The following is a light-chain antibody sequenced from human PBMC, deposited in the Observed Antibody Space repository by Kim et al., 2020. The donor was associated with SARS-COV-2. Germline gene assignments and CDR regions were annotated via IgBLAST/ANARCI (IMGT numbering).Light chain of an antibody. CDR3: RSYTSSSTLV. J-gene: IGLJ3*02. CDR2: DVS. CDR1: TSVVGGYTY. Sequence: GQSITSSCSGTTSVVGGYTYASWYQQHPGKAPKLMIYDVSNRPSGDSNRFSGSKSGNTASLTISGLQAEDEADYYCRSYTSSSTLVFGGGTKLTVL. V-gene: IGLV2-14*03.